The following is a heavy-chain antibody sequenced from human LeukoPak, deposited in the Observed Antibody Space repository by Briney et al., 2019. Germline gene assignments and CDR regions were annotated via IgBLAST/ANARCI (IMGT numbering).Heavy chain of an antibody. CDR2: INQDGNEK. CDR3: ARASKRYYDILTGYYGDYYFDY. CDR1: GLIFSNYW. D-gene: IGHD3-9*01. J-gene: IGHJ4*02. Sequence: GGSLRLSCEASGLIFSNYWMSWVRQAPGQGLEWVACINQDGNEKDYVDSVKGRFTVSRDNAKNSMFLQMNSLRAEDTALYYCARASKRYYDILTGYYGDYYFDYWGQGTLVTVSS. V-gene: IGHV3-7*03.